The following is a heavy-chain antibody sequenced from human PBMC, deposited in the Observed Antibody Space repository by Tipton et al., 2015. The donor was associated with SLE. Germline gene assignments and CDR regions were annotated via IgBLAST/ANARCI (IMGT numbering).Heavy chain of an antibody. D-gene: IGHD6-13*01. J-gene: IGHJ1*01. V-gene: IGHV4-38-2*02. Sequence: TLSLTCTVSGYSISSAYYWGWIRLPPGKGLEWIGSIYYSGSTYYNPSLKSRVTISVDTSKNQFSLKLSSVTAADTAVYYCARSPLARSSSWYSGSTMLQHWGQGTLVTVSS. CDR2: IYYSGST. CDR3: ARSPLARSSSWYSGSTMLQH. CDR1: GYSISSAYY.